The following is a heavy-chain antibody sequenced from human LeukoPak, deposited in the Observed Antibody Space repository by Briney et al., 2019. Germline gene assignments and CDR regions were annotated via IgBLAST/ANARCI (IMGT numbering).Heavy chain of an antibody. J-gene: IGHJ5*02. D-gene: IGHD3-3*01. CDR1: GLTFNKYW. CDR3: ARGPRLLRFLEWSRWFDP. CDR2: IKQDGSEK. Sequence: GGSLGLSCEASGLTFNKYWMTWVRQAPGKGLEWVANIKQDGSEKNYVDSVKGRFTISRDNSKNTLYLEMNSLRAEDTAVYYCARGPRLLRFLEWSRWFDPWGQGTLVTVSS. V-gene: IGHV3-7*01.